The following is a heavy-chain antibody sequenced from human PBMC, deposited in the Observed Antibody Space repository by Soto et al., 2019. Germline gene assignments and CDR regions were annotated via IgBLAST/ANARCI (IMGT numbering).Heavy chain of an antibody. V-gene: IGHV3-21*01. D-gene: IGHD3-22*01. CDR2: ISSSSSYI. CDR1: GFTFSSYS. Sequence: PGGSLRLSCAASGFTFSSYSMNWVRQAPGKGLEWVSSISSSSSYIYYADSVKGRFTISRDNAKNSLYLQMNSLRAEDTAVYYCARVPLPQPYDSSGYYYVGYWGQGTLVTVSS. J-gene: IGHJ4*02. CDR3: ARVPLPQPYDSSGYYYVGY.